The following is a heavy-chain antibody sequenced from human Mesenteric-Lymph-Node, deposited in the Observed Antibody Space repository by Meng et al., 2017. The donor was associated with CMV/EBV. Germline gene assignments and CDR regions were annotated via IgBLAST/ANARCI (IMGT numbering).Heavy chain of an antibody. CDR1: GYTFTSYG. D-gene: IGHD3-3*01. V-gene: IGHV1-18*01. J-gene: IGHJ4*02. CDR2: ISAYNGNT. Sequence: ASVKVSCKASGYTFTSYGISWVRQAPGQGLEWMGWISAYNGNTNYAQKLQGRVTMTTDTSTSTAYMELRSLRSDDTAVYYCARGLRFLEWLPEFGYWGQGTLVTVSS. CDR3: ARGLRFLEWLPEFGY.